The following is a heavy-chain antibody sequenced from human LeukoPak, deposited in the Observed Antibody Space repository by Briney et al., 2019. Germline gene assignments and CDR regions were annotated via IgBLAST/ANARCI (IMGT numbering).Heavy chain of an antibody. CDR1: GYTLTDHY. V-gene: IGHV1-2*02. Sequence: ASVKVSCKASGYTLTDHYMHWLRRAPGQGLEWMGWINPKNGAAIYAQRFQGRVTMTRDTSISTVYMELRNLRSDDTAVYYCAKEGYSTGLDPWGPGSLVIVSS. CDR2: INPKNGAA. J-gene: IGHJ5*02. CDR3: AKEGYSTGLDP. D-gene: IGHD2-8*02.